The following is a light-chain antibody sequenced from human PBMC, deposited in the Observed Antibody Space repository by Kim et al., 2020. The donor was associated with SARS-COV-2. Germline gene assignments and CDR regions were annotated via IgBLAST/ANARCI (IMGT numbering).Light chain of an antibody. J-gene: IGKJ1*01. CDR2: DAS. CDR1: QGISNY. CDR3: QQGYSTPPT. V-gene: IGKV1-39*01. Sequence: ASVGDRVTINGRASQGISNYLNWYQQKPGRAPKFLIYDASTLESGVPSRFSGSGSGTDFTLTINSLQPEDYATYYCQQGYSTPPTFGQGTKVDIK.